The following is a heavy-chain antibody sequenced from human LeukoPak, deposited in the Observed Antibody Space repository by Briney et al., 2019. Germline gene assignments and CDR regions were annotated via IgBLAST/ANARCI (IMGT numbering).Heavy chain of an antibody. CDR2: IIPIFGTA. CDR3: ARQTSKYCSSTSCYKGTDY. V-gene: IGHV1-69*05. J-gene: IGHJ4*02. D-gene: IGHD2-2*02. CDR1: GGTFSSYA. Sequence: SVKVSCKASGGTFSSYAISWVRQAPGQGLEWMGGIIPIFGTANYAQKFQGRVTITTDESTSTAYMELSSLRSEDTAVYYCARQTSKYCSSTSCYKGTDYWGQGTLVTVSS.